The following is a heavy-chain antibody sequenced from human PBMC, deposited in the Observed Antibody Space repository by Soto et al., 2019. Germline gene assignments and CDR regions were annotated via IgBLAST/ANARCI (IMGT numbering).Heavy chain of an antibody. CDR2: IYYSGST. V-gene: IGHV4-59*08. CDR3: ARGGWTLTIFGVVHPALRPMDV. D-gene: IGHD3-3*01. Sequence: PSEPQSLTCTVSGGSISSYYWSWIRQPQGKGLEWIGYIYYSGSTNYNPSLKSRVTISVDTSKNQFSLKLSSVTAADTAVYYCARGGWTLTIFGVVHPALRPMDVWGKGTTVTVSS. CDR1: GGSISSYY. J-gene: IGHJ6*04.